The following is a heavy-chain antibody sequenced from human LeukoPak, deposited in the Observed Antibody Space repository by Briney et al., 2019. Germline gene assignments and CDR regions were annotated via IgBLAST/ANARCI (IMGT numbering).Heavy chain of an antibody. CDR2: INRRGHT. V-gene: IGHV3-43*01. Sequence: PGGSLRLSCAASGFTFDRFTIHWVRQTPGKGLEWVSLINRRGHTFYPDSVTGRFTISRDNSRNSVFLPMNSLRPEDTALYHCTKEVDCASDALFFHSWGQGTLVTVSS. CDR1: GFTFDRFT. J-gene: IGHJ4*02. D-gene: IGHD2-21*01. CDR3: TKEVDCASDALFFHS.